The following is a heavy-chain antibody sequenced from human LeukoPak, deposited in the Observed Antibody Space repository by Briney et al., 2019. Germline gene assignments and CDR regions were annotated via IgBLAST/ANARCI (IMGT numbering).Heavy chain of an antibody. D-gene: IGHD3-10*01. V-gene: IGHV3-7*01. CDR1: EFTFSDYW. CDR2: IKKDGSEE. Sequence: GGSLRLSCAASEFTFSDYWMSWVRQAPGKGPEWVANIKKDGSEEHYVDSVKGRFTVSRDNAKNSLYLQMNSLRAEDTAVYYCARGVMVRGVPYDYWGQGTLVTVSS. J-gene: IGHJ4*02. CDR3: ARGVMVRGVPYDY.